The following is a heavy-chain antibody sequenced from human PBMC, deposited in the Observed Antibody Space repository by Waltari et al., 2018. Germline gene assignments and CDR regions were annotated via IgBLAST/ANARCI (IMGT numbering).Heavy chain of an antibody. J-gene: IGHJ4*02. V-gene: IGHV4-30-2*01. CDR2: IYHSGET. CDR1: GDSPSRGTDF. D-gene: IGHD1-1*01. Sequence: QLQLQESGSGLVKPSQTLSLTCAVSGDSPSRGTDFWSWIRQPPGKGLEWLGYIYHSGETYYNPSLKSRVTITIDTSKNQFSLELKSATAADTAVYYCARGGGTNEIKYWGQGTLVSVST. CDR3: ARGGGTNEIKY.